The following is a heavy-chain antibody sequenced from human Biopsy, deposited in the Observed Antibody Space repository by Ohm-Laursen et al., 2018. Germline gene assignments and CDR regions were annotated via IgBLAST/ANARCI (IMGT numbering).Heavy chain of an antibody. J-gene: IGHJ1*01. CDR1: GGTFSNYG. CDR2: NIPILGTG. V-gene: IGHV1-69*06. D-gene: IGHD3-9*01. CDR3: ATKLTGYFHH. Sequence: ASVKVSCKTPGGTFSNYGVNWVRQAPGQGLEWLGGNIPILGTGNYAQKFQDRVTVAADTSTSTATMELRSLRSDNTAVYYCATKLTGYFHHWGQGTLVIVPS.